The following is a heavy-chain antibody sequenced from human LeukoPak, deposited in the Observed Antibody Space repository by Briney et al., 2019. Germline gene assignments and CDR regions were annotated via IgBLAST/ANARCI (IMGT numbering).Heavy chain of an antibody. Sequence: GGSLRLSCAASGFTYSSYAMTWVRQAPGKGLEWVSAISGTGGTTYYADSVKGRFTISRDNSKNTLYLQMNSLRAEDTAVYYCAKGDSSAWYALGSRYFDYWGQGTLVTVSS. J-gene: IGHJ4*02. CDR3: AKGDSSAWYALGSRYFDY. V-gene: IGHV3-23*01. D-gene: IGHD6-19*01. CDR2: ISGTGGTT. CDR1: GFTYSSYA.